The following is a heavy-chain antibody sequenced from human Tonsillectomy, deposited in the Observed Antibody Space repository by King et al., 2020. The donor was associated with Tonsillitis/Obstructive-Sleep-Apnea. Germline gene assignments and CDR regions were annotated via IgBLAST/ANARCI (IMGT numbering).Heavy chain of an antibody. Sequence: QLQESGPGLVKPSETLSLTCTVSGGSISSYYWSWIRQPPGKGLEWIGYIYYRGSTNYNPSLKSRVTISVDTSKNQFSLKLSSVTAADTAVYYCWRGLACGGVIVIQDAFDIWGQGAMVTVSS. CDR1: GGSISSYY. CDR2: IYYRGST. J-gene: IGHJ3*02. CDR3: WRGLACGGVIVIQDAFDI. V-gene: IGHV4-59*01. D-gene: IGHD3-16*02.